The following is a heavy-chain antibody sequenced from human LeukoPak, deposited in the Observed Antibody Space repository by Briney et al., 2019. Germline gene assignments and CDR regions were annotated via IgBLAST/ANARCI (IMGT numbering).Heavy chain of an antibody. D-gene: IGHD3-9*01. CDR2: IYTSGST. CDR3: ARELVRYYGTSHFDY. J-gene: IGHJ4*02. CDR1: GGSISRGSYY. V-gene: IGHV4-61*02. Sequence: PSQTLSLTCTVSGGSISRGSYYWSWLREPAGKGLEWIGRIYTSGSTNYNPSLKSRVTISVDTSKNQFSLKLSSVTAADTAVYYCARELVRYYGTSHFDYWGQGTLVTVSS.